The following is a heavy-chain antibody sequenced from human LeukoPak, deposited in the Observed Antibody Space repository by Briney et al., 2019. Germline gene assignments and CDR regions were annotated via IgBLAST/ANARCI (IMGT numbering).Heavy chain of an antibody. CDR2: IAYDGSRA. Sequence: GGSLRLSCAGSGFTFGGYGMHWIRQTPGKGLEWVAVIAYDGSRAFYADSVKGRFTISRDNSKNTMSVQMDDLRAEDTAVYYCTRYNNDHFDYWGQGTLVTVSS. V-gene: IGHV3-33*01. CDR3: TRYNNDHFDY. CDR1: GFTFGGYG. D-gene: IGHD1-14*01. J-gene: IGHJ4*02.